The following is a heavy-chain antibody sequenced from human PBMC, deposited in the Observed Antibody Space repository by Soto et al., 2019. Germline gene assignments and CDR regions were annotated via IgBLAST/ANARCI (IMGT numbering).Heavy chain of an antibody. V-gene: IGHV3-11*01. CDR2: ISISGSNI. J-gene: IGHJ4*02. CDR1: GFTFNDYY. D-gene: IGHD3-3*01. Sequence: VQLVESGGGLVKPGGSLRLSCAASGFTFNDYYMTWIRQAPGKGLERISYISISGSNIHYADSVKGRFTISRDNAKKSLYLQMDSLRAEDTAVYFCARGWRYDFWSGYFEFWGQGALVTVSS. CDR3: ARGWRYDFWSGYFEF.